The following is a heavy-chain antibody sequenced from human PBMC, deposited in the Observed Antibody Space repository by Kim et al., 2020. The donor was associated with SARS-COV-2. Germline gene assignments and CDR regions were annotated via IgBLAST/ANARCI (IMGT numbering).Heavy chain of an antibody. Sequence: GGSLRLSCAASGFTFSNYAMSWVRQAPGKGLEWVSAISGSGGSTYYADSLKGRFXTSRDNSKKPLYMQIXSLRXEDTAVYNCAXXXXKIAVAGTTCFEPWGQXXXVTVSS. J-gene: IGHJ5*02. V-gene: IGHV3-23*01. CDR1: GFTFSNYA. CDR3: AXXXXKIAVAGTTCFEP. CDR2: ISGSGGST. D-gene: IGHD6-19*01.